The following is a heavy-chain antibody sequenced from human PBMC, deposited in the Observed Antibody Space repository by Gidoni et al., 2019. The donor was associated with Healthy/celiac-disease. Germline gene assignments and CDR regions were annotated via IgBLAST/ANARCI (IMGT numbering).Heavy chain of an antibody. CDR1: GFTFSSYA. CDR2: ISYDGSNK. J-gene: IGHJ3*02. Sequence: QVQLVESGGGVVQPGRSLRLSCAASGFTFSSYAMHWVRQAPGKGLEWVAVISYDGSNKYYADSVKGRFTISRDNSKNTLYLQMNSLRAEDTAVYYCCDIRGGDWGQIWGQGTMVTVSS. CDR3: CDIRGGDWGQI. D-gene: IGHD2-21*02. V-gene: IGHV3-30-3*01.